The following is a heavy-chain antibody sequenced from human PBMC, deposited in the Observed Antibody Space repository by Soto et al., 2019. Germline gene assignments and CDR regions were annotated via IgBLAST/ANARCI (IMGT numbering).Heavy chain of an antibody. Sequence: QAQVVQSGDEVKKPGASIKVSCKTSGYIFTGYGISWVRQAPGQGLEWMGWISPYNGHTEFAQSLQGRIILTANTSTTTAFMELTNLRSDDRAVYYCAGGGSVYHTGRGFAGTMDVWGQGTTVTVSS. V-gene: IGHV1-18*04. D-gene: IGHD3-3*01. CDR3: AGGGSVYHTGRGFAGTMDV. CDR2: ISPYNGHT. J-gene: IGHJ6*02. CDR1: GYIFTGYG.